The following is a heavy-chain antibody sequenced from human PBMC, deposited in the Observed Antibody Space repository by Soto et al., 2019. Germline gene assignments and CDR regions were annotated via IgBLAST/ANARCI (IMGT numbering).Heavy chain of an antibody. CDR3: AKLEGSVPVDGDWFDP. CDR2: ISHDGSFK. D-gene: IGHD6-19*01. V-gene: IGHV3-30*18. CDR1: GFSFSSHG. J-gene: IGHJ5*02. Sequence: QVQLVESGGGVVQPGRSLRLSCAASGFSFSSHGMQWVRQAPGRGLEWVAVISHDGSFKSYADSLRGRFTVSRDNSKNTLYLQIHSLRPEDTAVYYCAKLEGSVPVDGDWFDPWGQGTLVTVSS.